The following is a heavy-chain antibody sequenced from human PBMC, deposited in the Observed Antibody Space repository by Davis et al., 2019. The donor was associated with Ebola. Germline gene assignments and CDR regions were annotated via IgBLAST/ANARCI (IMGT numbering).Heavy chain of an antibody. CDR1: GFTFSSYE. Sequence: GESLKISCAASGFTFSSYEMNWVRQAPGKGLEWVSYISSSGSTIYYADSVKGRFTISRDNAKNSLYLQMNSLRAEDTAVYYCARDSSGYDWIYYYGMDVWGQGTTVTVSS. CDR2: ISSSGSTI. J-gene: IGHJ6*02. CDR3: ARDSSGYDWIYYYGMDV. V-gene: IGHV3-48*03. D-gene: IGHD5-12*01.